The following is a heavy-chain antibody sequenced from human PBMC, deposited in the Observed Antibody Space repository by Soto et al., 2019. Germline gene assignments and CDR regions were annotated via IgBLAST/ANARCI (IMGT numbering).Heavy chain of an antibody. D-gene: IGHD1-7*01. CDR1: GFTFSAYG. V-gene: IGHV3-33*01. Sequence: GGPRRLSCVASGFTFSAYGIHWFRQAPDKGLEWVAVVWFDGSIQYYGDSVKGRFTISRDNSNNTVDLQMNNLRADDTDLYSCARVGFGGNSYYFDDWGQGTPVTVSS. CDR3: ARVGFGGNSYYFDD. J-gene: IGHJ4*02. CDR2: VWFDGSIQ.